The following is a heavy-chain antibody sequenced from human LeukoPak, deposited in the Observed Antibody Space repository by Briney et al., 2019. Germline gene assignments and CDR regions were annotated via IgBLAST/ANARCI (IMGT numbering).Heavy chain of an antibody. J-gene: IGHJ6*02. V-gene: IGHV4-59*12. CDR1: GGSISSYY. CDR3: ARDRGYSGYGVYYYYGMDV. D-gene: IGHD5-12*01. CDR2: IYYSGST. Sequence: SETLSLTCTVSGGSISSYYWSWIRQPPGKGLEWIGYIYYSGSTNYNPSLKSRVTISVDTSKNQFSLKLSSVTAADTAVCYCARDRGYSGYGVYYYYGMDVWGQGTTVTVSS.